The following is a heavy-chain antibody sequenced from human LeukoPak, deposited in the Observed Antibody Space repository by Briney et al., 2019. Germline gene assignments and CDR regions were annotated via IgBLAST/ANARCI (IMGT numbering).Heavy chain of an antibody. CDR2: IYYSGST. J-gene: IGHJ5*02. CDR1: GRSISSYY. V-gene: IGHV4-59*01. D-gene: IGHD6-19*01. Sequence: SETLSLTCTVSGRSISSYYWSWIRQPPGKGLEWIGYIYYSGSTNYNSSLKSRVTISVDTSKNQFSLKLSSVTAADTAVYYCARASRAVAGTRVWFDPWGQGTLVTVSS. CDR3: ARASRAVAGTRVWFDP.